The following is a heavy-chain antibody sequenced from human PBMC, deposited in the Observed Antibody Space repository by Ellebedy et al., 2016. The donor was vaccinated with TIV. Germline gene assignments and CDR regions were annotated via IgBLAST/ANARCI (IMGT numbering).Heavy chain of an antibody. CDR2: IYPGDSDT. J-gene: IGHJ3*02. V-gene: IGHV5-51*01. D-gene: IGHD6-19*01. Sequence: GGSLRLSXKGSGYSFASYWIGWVRQMPGKGLEWMGIIYPGDSDTRYSPSFQGQVTISADKSISTAYLQWSSLKASDTAMYYCARPYASGWYGAFDIWGQGTMVTVSS. CDR1: GYSFASYW. CDR3: ARPYASGWYGAFDI.